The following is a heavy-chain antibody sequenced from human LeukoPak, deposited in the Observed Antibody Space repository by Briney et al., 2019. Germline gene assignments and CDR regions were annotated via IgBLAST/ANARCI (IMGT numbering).Heavy chain of an antibody. CDR2: IYHSGST. CDR1: GGSISSGGYS. Sequence: SETLSLTCAVSGGSISSGGYSWSWIRQPPGKGLEWIGYIYHSGSTYYNPSLKSRVTISVDRSKNQFSLKLSSVTAADTAVYYCAREKGYYDSSGYYQTIDYWGQGTLVTVSS. V-gene: IGHV4-30-2*01. J-gene: IGHJ4*02. CDR3: AREKGYYDSSGYYQTIDY. D-gene: IGHD3-22*01.